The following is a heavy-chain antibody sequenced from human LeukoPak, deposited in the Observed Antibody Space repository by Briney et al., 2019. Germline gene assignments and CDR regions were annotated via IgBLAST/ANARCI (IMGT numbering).Heavy chain of an antibody. CDR1: GGSISSCY. CDR3: ARGAAMVHGRAFDI. V-gene: IGHV4-59*13. D-gene: IGHD5-18*01. Sequence: SETLSLTCSVGGGSISSCYGRGLRQPPGRGLGWVGYIYYSGSTNYNPSLKSRVTISVDTSKNQFSLKLSSVTAADTAVCYCARGAAMVHGRAFDIWGQGTMVTVSS. J-gene: IGHJ3*02. CDR2: IYYSGST.